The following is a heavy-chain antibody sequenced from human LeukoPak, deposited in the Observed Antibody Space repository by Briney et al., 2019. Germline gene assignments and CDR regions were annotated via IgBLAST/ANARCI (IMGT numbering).Heavy chain of an antibody. CDR3: ARASSSGWYNRVGGWYFDL. J-gene: IGHJ2*01. D-gene: IGHD6-19*01. V-gene: IGHV4-39*01. Sequence: SETLSLTCTVSGGSIRSSYYYWGWIRQPPGKGLEWIGSIYDSGSTYYNPSLKSRVTISVDTSKNQFSLKLNSVTAADTAVYYCARASSSGWYNRVGGWYFDLWGRGTLVTVSS. CDR2: IYDSGST. CDR1: GGSIRSSYYY.